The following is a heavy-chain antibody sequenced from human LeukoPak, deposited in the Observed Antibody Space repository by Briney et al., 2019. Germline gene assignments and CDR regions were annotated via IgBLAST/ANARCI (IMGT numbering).Heavy chain of an antibody. J-gene: IGHJ5*02. CDR1: GYTFTSYD. CDR3: ASAVYDFWSGQNWFDP. V-gene: IGHV1-8*03. CDR2: MNPNSGNT. D-gene: IGHD3-3*01. Sequence: ASVKVSCKASGYTFTSYDINWVRQATGQGLEWMGWMNPNSGNTGYAQKFQGRVTITRNTSISTAYMELRSLRSDDTAVYYCASAVYDFWSGQNWFDPWGQGTLVTVSS.